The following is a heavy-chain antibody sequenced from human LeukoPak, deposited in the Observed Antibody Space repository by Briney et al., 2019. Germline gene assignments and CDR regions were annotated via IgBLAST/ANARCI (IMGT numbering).Heavy chain of an antibody. V-gene: IGHV3-7*01. CDR1: GFTFSSYW. CDR2: IKKDGSEK. D-gene: IGHD3-22*01. CDR3: ARDLRSSVVSRFDY. Sequence: GGSLRLSCAASGFTFSSYWMSWVRQAPGKGLEWVANIKKDGSEKYYVDSVKGRFTISRDNAKNSLYLQMNSLRAEDTAVYYCARDLRSSVVSRFDYWGQGTLVTVSS. J-gene: IGHJ4*02.